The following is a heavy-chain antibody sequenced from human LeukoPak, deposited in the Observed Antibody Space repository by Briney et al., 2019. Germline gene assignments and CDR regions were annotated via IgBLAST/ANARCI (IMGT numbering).Heavy chain of an antibody. D-gene: IGHD3-9*01. Sequence: SETLSLTCTVSGGSINSGGYYWSWIRQHPGKGLEWIGYIYYSGSTYYNPSLKSRVTISVDTSKNQFSLKLSSVTAADTAVYYCARLNYDILTGPDYWGQGTLVTVSS. CDR3: ARLNYDILTGPDY. V-gene: IGHV4-31*03. J-gene: IGHJ4*02. CDR2: IYYSGST. CDR1: GGSINSGGYY.